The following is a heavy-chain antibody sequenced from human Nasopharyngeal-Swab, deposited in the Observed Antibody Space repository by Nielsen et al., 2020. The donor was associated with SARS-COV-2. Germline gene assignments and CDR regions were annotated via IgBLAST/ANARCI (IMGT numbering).Heavy chain of an antibody. J-gene: IGHJ6*03. CDR1: GFTFSSYS. V-gene: IGHV3-21*01. CDR3: AREGSYGPVSYMDV. Sequence: GESLKIYCAASGFTFSSYSMNWVRQAPGKGLEWVSSISSSSSYIYYADSVKGRFTISRDNAKNSLYLQMNSLRAEDTAVYYCAREGSYGPVSYMDVWGKGTTVTVSS. CDR2: ISSSSSYI. D-gene: IGHD5-18*01.